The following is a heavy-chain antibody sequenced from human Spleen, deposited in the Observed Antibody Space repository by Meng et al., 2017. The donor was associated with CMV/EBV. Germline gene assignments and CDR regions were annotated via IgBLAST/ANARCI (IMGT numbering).Heavy chain of an antibody. CDR1: GYTFTSYG. J-gene: IGHJ6*02. D-gene: IGHD2-2*01. Sequence: SVKVSCKASGYTFTSYGISWVRQAPGQGLEWMGGIIPIFGTANYAQKFQGRVTITTDESTSTAYMELSSLRSEDTAVYYCARDLGLYCSSTSCYSPRGAYYYYGMDVWGQGTTVTVSS. CDR2: IIPIFGTA. CDR3: ARDLGLYCSSTSCYSPRGAYYYYGMDV. V-gene: IGHV1-69*05.